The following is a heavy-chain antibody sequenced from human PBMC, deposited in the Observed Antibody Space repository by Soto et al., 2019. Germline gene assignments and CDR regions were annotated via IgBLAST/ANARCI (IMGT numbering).Heavy chain of an antibody. J-gene: IGHJ4*02. CDR2: IIPILATP. CDR3: ARVGSRDAYNYVLDK. V-gene: IGHV1-69*06. D-gene: IGHD5-18*01. CDR1: GGIFSNFA. Sequence: QVQLVQSGPEVKKPGSSVKVSCTASGGIFSNFAVSWVRQAPGQGLEGMGGIIPILATPKYAQKFQGRVTIAAVKNIASMELSSLTSEDTAVYYCARVGSRDAYNYVLDKWGQGTLVTVSS.